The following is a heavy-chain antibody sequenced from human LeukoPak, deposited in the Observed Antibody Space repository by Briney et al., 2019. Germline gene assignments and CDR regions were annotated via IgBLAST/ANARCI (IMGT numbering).Heavy chain of an antibody. V-gene: IGHV3-53*05. J-gene: IGHJ4*02. Sequence: GGSLRLSCEASGFTVTSNYMSWVRQAPGKGLEWVSVIYSGGSTYYADSVKGRFTISRDNAKNSLYLQMSSLTSDDTALYYCATGTVSSSWLGIFDFWGQGTLVTVSS. D-gene: IGHD6-13*01. CDR3: ATGTVSSSWLGIFDF. CDR2: IYSGGST. CDR1: GFTVTSNY.